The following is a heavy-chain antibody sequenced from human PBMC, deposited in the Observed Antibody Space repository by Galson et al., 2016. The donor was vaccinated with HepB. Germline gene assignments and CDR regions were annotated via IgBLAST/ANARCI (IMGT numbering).Heavy chain of an antibody. J-gene: IGHJ4*02. V-gene: IGHV3-48*02. D-gene: IGHD6-19*01. CDR3: VKGAGTIDY. Sequence: SLRLSCAASGFTFSSDGMHWVRQAPGKGLEWISYISSSSNSMYYADSVKGRFTISRDNAKNSLYLQMNSLRDEDTAVYYCVKGAGTIDYWGQGTLVTVSS. CDR2: ISSSSNSM. CDR1: GFTFSSDG.